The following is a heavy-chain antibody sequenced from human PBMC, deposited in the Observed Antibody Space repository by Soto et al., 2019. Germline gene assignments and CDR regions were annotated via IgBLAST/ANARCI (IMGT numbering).Heavy chain of an antibody. Sequence: PSETLSLTCTVSGGSISSSSYYWGWIRQPPGKGLEWIGSIYYSGSTYYNPSLKSRVTISVDTSKNQFSLKLSSVTAADTAVYYCATLGDILTGSVGDYWGQGTLVTVSS. CDR3: ATLGDILTGSVGDY. J-gene: IGHJ4*02. CDR2: IYYSGST. CDR1: GGSISSSSYY. D-gene: IGHD3-9*01. V-gene: IGHV4-39*01.